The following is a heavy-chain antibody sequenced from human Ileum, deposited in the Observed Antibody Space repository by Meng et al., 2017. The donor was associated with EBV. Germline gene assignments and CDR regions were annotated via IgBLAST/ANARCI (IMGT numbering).Heavy chain of an antibody. CDR1: GASVTSIGYY. D-gene: IGHD1-26*01. CDR2: VNYNGDS. CDR3: ARDLRVGGAFDY. Sequence: QVSPKQSGPGLVLPSETLSLTCTSPGASVTSIGYYWSWLRQSPGKGLEWLGYVNYNGDSTYNPSLKSRVTIFIDTSKKQFYLNLTSATAADTAIYYCARDLRVGGAFDYWGQGTLVTVSS. V-gene: IGHV4-61*08. J-gene: IGHJ4*02.